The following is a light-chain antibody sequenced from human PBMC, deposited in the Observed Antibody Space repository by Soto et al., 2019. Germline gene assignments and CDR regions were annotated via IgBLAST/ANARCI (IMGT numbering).Light chain of an antibody. CDR2: GAS. Sequence: EIVLTQSPGTLSLSPGDRATLSCRASESVSTSYLAWYQQKPGQAPRLLIYGASSRASGIPDRFRGSGSGADFTLTINRVEPEDFAVYYCQQYRNSPVTFGGGTKVEIK. CDR1: ESVSTSY. J-gene: IGKJ4*01. CDR3: QQYRNSPVT. V-gene: IGKV3-20*01.